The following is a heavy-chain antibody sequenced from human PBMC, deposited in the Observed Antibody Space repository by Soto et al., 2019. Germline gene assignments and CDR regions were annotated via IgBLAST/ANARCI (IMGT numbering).Heavy chain of an antibody. V-gene: IGHV4-31*03. Sequence: QVQLQESGPGLVKPSQTLSLTCTVSGGSISSGGYYWSWLRQHPAKGLEWIGYFYYSGSTYYNPSLKSRVTISVDTSKNQFSLKLRSVTAADTAVYYCARVCGGDCHYGMDVWGQGTTVTVSS. J-gene: IGHJ6*02. CDR3: ARVCGGDCHYGMDV. D-gene: IGHD2-21*02. CDR1: GGSISSGGYY. CDR2: FYYSGST.